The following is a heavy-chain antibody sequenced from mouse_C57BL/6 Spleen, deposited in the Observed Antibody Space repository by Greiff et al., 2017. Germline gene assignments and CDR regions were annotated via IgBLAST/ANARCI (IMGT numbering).Heavy chain of an antibody. CDR3: ARELLRSYAMDY. J-gene: IGHJ4*01. CDR1: GYSITSGYY. CDR2: ISYDGSN. D-gene: IGHD1-1*01. Sequence: DVKLQESGPGLVKPSQSLSLTCSVTGYSITSGYYWNWIRQFPGNKLEWMGYISYDGSNNYNPSLKNRISITRDTSKNQFFLKLNSVTTEDTATYYCARELLRSYAMDYWGQGTSVTVSS. V-gene: IGHV3-6*01.